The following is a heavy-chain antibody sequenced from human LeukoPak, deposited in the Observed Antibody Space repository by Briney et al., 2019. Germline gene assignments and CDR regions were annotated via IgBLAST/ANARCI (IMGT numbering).Heavy chain of an antibody. CDR3: AKSGRTTVVQGAY. CDR1: GFTFSSYA. J-gene: IGHJ4*02. V-gene: IGHV3-23*01. CDR2: ISGSGGST. D-gene: IGHD4-23*01. Sequence: GGSLRLSCAASGFTFSSYAMSWVRQAPGKGLEWVSAISGSGGSTYYVDSVKGRSTISRDNSKNTLYLQMNSLRAEDTAVYYCAKSGRTTVVQGAYWGQGTLVAVSS.